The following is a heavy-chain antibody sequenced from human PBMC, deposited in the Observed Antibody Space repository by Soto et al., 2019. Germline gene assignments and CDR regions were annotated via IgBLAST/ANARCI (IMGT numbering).Heavy chain of an antibody. V-gene: IGHV3-74*01. Sequence: PGGSLRLSCAASGFTFSSYWMHWVRQAPGKGLVWVSGINGDGSTATYADSVKGRFIISRDNAKNMLYLQINSLTAEDTAVYYCARPRYDGSGTPFDHWGQGTLVTVSS. D-gene: IGHD3-22*01. CDR1: GFTFSSYW. CDR3: ARPRYDGSGTPFDH. J-gene: IGHJ4*02. CDR2: INGDGSTA.